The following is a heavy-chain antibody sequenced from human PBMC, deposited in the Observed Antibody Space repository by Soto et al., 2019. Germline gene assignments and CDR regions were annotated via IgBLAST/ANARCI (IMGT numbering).Heavy chain of an antibody. D-gene: IGHD2-2*01. Sequence: GASVKVSCKASGGTFSSYTISWVRQAPGQVLEWMGRIIPILGIANYAQKFQGRVTITADKSTSTAYMELSSLRSEDTAVYYCARGIVVVPAARTNWFDPWGQGTLVTVSS. V-gene: IGHV1-69*02. CDR3: ARGIVVVPAARTNWFDP. CDR2: IIPILGIA. CDR1: GGTFSSYT. J-gene: IGHJ5*02.